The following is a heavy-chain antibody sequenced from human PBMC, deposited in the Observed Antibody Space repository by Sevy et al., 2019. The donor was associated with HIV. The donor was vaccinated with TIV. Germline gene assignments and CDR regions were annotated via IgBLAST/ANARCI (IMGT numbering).Heavy chain of an antibody. CDR3: ARSAVVTSPGAFDI. CDR1: GFTFSSYA. V-gene: IGHV3-64*01. J-gene: IGHJ3*02. Sequence: GGSLRLSCAASGFTFSSYAMHWVRQAPGKGLEYVSAISSNGGSTYYANSVKGRFTISRDNSKNTLYLQMGSLRVEDMAVYYCARSAVVTSPGAFDIWGQGTMVTVSS. CDR2: ISSNGGST. D-gene: IGHD2-21*02.